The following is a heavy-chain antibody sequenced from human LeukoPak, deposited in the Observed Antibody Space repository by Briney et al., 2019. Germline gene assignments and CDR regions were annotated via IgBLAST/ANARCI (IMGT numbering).Heavy chain of an antibody. CDR1: GYTFTSYG. D-gene: IGHD3-22*01. CDR2: ISAYNGNT. Sequence: GASVKVSCKASGYTFTSYGISWVRQAPGQGLEWMGWISAYNGNTNYAQKLQGRVTMTTDTSTSTAYMELRSLRSDDTAVYYCARDLSKDYYDSSGYGVMDVWGKGTTVTVSS. J-gene: IGHJ6*04. V-gene: IGHV1-18*01. CDR3: ARDLSKDYYDSSGYGVMDV.